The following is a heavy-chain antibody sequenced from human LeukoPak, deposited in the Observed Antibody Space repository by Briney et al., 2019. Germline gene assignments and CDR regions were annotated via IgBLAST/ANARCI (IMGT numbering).Heavy chain of an antibody. CDR1: GFTFSSYA. CDR3: TKDRGSIAVAGIDY. Sequence: PGGSLRLSCAASGFTFSSYAMSWVRQAPGKGLEWVSAISGTVGSTYYADSVKGRFTISRDNSENTLYLQMNSLRAEDTAVYYCTKDRGSIAVAGIDYWGQGTLVTVSS. CDR2: ISGTVGST. D-gene: IGHD6-19*01. J-gene: IGHJ4*02. V-gene: IGHV3-23*01.